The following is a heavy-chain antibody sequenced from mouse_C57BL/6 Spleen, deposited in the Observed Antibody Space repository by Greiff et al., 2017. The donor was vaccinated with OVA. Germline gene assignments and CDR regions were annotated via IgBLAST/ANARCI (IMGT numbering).Heavy chain of an antibody. Sequence: QVQLQQSGAELVRPGASVTLSCKASGYTFTDYEMHWVKQTPVHGLEWIGAIDPETGGTAYNQKFKGKATLTADKSSSTAYMELRSLTSEDSAVYCCTRWGYYCGGRCYMDCWGKGTSVTVSS. J-gene: IGHJ4*01. D-gene: IGHD1-1*01. CDR3: TRWGYYCGGRCYMDC. CDR2: IDPETGGT. CDR1: GYTFTDYE. V-gene: IGHV1-15*01.